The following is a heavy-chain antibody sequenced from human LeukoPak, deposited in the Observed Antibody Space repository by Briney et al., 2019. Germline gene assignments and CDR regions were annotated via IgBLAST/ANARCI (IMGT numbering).Heavy chain of an antibody. CDR2: IYTSGST. D-gene: IGHD6-13*01. Sequence: PSRTLSLTCTVSGGSISSASYYWSWIRQPAGKGLEWIGRIYTSGSTNYNPSLKSRVTISVDTSKNQFSLKLSTVTAADTAVYYCAMRERLAAAFDYWSQGTLVTVSS. V-gene: IGHV4-61*02. J-gene: IGHJ4*02. CDR1: GGSISSASYY. CDR3: AMRERLAAAFDY.